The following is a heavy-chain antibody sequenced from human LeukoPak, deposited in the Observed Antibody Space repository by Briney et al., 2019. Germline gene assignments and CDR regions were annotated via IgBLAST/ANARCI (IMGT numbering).Heavy chain of an antibody. V-gene: IGHV3-23*01. CDR3: AKRGDYYYYMDV. CDR1: GFTFSSYG. J-gene: IGHJ6*03. Sequence: GGSLRLSCTVSGFTFSSYGMSWVRQAPGKGLEWVSAISGSGGSTYYADSVKGRFTISRDNSKNTLYLQMNSLRAEDTAVYYCAKRGDYYYYMDVWGKGTTVTISS. CDR2: ISGSGGST. D-gene: IGHD6-25*01.